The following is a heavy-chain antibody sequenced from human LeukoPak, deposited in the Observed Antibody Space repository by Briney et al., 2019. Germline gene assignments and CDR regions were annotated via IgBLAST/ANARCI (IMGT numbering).Heavy chain of an antibody. Sequence: SETLSLTCTVSGGSISSYYWSWIRQPPGKGLEWIGYIYYSGSTYYNPSLKSRVTISVDTSKNQFSLKLSSVTAADTAVYYCARADWITMVRGGAIHFDYWGQGTPVTVSS. J-gene: IGHJ4*02. CDR1: GGSISSYY. CDR3: ARADWITMVRGGAIHFDY. V-gene: IGHV4-30-4*01. D-gene: IGHD3-10*01. CDR2: IYYSGST.